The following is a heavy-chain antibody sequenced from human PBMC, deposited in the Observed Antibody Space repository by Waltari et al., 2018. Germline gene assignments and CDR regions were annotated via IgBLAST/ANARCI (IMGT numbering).Heavy chain of an antibody. CDR1: GFTFSSYA. D-gene: IGHD3-22*01. CDR3: ARDYYDSSGYLGY. J-gene: IGHJ4*02. V-gene: IGHV3-30-3*01. Sequence: QVQLVESGGGVVQPGRSLRLSCAASGFTFSSYAMHWVRQAPGKGLEWVAVISYDGSNKYYADSVKGRFTISRDNSKNTLYLQMNSLRAEDTAVYYCARDYYDSSGYLGYWGQGTPVTVSS. CDR2: ISYDGSNK.